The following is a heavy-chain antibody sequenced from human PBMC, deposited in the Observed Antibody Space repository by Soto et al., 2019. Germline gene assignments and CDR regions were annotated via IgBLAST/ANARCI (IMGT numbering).Heavy chain of an antibody. J-gene: IGHJ4*02. CDR1: GYTFTSYG. CDR3: ARDHCSSTSCYSAVDY. D-gene: IGHD2-2*02. Sequence: ASVKVSCKASGYTFTSYGISWVRQAPGQGLEWMGWISAYNGNTNYAQKLQGRVTMTTDTSTSTAYMELRSLRSDDTAMYYCARDHCSSTSCYSAVDYWGQGTLVTVSS. CDR2: ISAYNGNT. V-gene: IGHV1-18*04.